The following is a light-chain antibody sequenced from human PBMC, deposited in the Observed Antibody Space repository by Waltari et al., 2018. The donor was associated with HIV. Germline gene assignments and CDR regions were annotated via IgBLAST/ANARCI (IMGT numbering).Light chain of an antibody. CDR3: QKYNSAPVPTWT. CDR2: AAS. Sequence: DIQMTQSPSSLSASVGDRVTITCRASQGISNYLAWYQQKPGKVPKLLIYAASTLQSGVPSRFSGSGSGTDFTLTISSLQPEDVATYYCQKYNSAPVPTWTFGQGTKVEIK. CDR1: QGISNY. V-gene: IGKV1-27*01. J-gene: IGKJ1*01.